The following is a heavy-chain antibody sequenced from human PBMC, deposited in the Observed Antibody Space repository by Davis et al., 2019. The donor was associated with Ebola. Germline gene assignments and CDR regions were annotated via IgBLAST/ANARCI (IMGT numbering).Heavy chain of an antibody. Sequence: AASVTVSCKASGYTFTSYAMHWVRQAPGQRLEWMGWINAGNGNTKYSQKFQGRVTITRDTSASTAYMELSSLRSEDTAVYYCARDRCSSTSCYFFGLDYYYYYGMDVWGQGTTVTVSS. D-gene: IGHD2-2*01. CDR2: INAGNGNT. CDR1: GYTFTSYA. CDR3: ARDRCSSTSCYFFGLDYYYYYGMDV. J-gene: IGHJ6*02. V-gene: IGHV1-3*01.